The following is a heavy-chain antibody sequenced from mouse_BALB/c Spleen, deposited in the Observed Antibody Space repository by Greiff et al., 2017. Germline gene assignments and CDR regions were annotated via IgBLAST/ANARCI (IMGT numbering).Heavy chain of an antibody. D-gene: IGHD2-14*01. CDR3: ARGYERFAY. CDR1: GYSITSDYA. Sequence: EVKLLESGPGLVKPSQSLSLTCTVTGYSITSDYAWNWIRQFPGNKLEWMGYISYSGSTSYNPSLKSRISITRDTSKNQFFLQLNSVTTEDTATYYCARGYERFAYWGQGTLVTVSA. V-gene: IGHV3-2*02. CDR2: ISYSGST. J-gene: IGHJ3*01.